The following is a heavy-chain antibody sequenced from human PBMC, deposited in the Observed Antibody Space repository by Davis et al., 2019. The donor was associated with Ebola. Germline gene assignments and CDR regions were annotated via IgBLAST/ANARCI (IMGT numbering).Heavy chain of an antibody. J-gene: IGHJ4*02. CDR3: AKDSRLSGWFDY. D-gene: IGHD6-19*01. CDR1: GFRFDDYA. Sequence: PGGSLRLSCAASGFRFDDYAMHWVRHAPGKGLEWVSGISWNSGSIDYADSAKGRFTISRDSAKKSLYLQMNSLRPEDTAFYYCAKDSRLSGWFDYWGQGTLVTVSS. V-gene: IGHV3-9*01. CDR2: ISWNSGSI.